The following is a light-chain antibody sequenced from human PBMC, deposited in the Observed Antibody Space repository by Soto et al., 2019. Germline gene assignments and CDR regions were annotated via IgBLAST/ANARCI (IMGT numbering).Light chain of an antibody. V-gene: IGKV3-11*01. Sequence: EIVLTQSPGTLSLSPGERATLSCRASQSVSSNLAWYQQKPGQAPRLLIYAASNRATGIPARFSGSGSGTDFTLTISSLQPEDFATYYCQQSYSSPPTFGQGTKVDIK. CDR3: QQSYSSPPT. J-gene: IGKJ1*01. CDR2: AAS. CDR1: QSVSSN.